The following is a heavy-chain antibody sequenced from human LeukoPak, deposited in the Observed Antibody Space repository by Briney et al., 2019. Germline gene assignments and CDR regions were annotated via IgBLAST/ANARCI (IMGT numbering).Heavy chain of an antibody. V-gene: IGHV3-74*01. CDR3: ARDGLQYTNTAMVKPFDY. CDR2: INSDGSST. CDR1: GFTFSSYW. J-gene: IGHJ4*02. D-gene: IGHD5-18*01. Sequence: GGSLRLSCAASGFTFSSYWMHWARQAPGKGLVWVSRINSDGSSTSYADSVKGRFTISRDNAKNTLYLQMNSLRAEDTAVYYCARDGLQYTNTAMVKPFDYWGQGTLVTVSS.